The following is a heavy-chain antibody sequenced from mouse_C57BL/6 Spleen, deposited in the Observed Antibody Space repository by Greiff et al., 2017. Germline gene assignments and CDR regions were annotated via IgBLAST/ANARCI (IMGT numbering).Heavy chain of an antibody. J-gene: IGHJ4*01. CDR1: GFSLTSYG. CDR3: ASFYEDYAMDY. D-gene: IGHD2-3*01. V-gene: IGHV2-2*01. Sequence: QVQLKQSGPGLVQPSQSLSITCTVSGFSLTSYGVHWVRQSPGKGLEWLGVIWSGGSTDYNAAFISRLSISKDNSKSQVFFKMNSLQADDTAIYYCASFYEDYAMDYWGQGTSVTVSS. CDR2: IWSGGST.